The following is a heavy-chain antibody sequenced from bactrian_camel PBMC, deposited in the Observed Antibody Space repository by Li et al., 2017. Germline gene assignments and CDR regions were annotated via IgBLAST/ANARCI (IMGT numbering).Heavy chain of an antibody. CDR3: AAAYGGGTWCREKVEF. CDR2: IATGSGYT. Sequence: HVQLVESGGGSVRAGGSLRLSCKASEATWRCMAWFRQAPGKEREGVARIATGSGYTYYADSVKGRFTISRDNAKNTLYLQMNSLKPEDTAMYYCAAAYGGGTWCREKVEFWGQGTQVTVS. CDR1: EATWRC. J-gene: IGHJ4*01. V-gene: IGHV3S63*01. D-gene: IGHD7*01.